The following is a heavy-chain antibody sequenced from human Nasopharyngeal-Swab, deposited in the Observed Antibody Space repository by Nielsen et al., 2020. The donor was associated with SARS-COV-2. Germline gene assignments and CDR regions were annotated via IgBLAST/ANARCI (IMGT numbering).Heavy chain of an antibody. CDR1: GGSFNIYY. CDR2: INHRGST. V-gene: IGHV4-34*01. Sequence: SETLSLTCAVYGGSFNIYYWSWIRQPPGKGLEWIGEINHRGSTNYNPSLKRRVTISVGTSKTQFSLKLSSVTAADTAVYYCALGGDFDYWGQGTLVTVSS. J-gene: IGHJ4*02. D-gene: IGHD3-16*01. CDR3: ALGGDFDY.